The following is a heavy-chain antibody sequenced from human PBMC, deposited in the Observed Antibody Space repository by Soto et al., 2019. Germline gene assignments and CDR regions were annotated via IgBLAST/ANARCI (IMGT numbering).Heavy chain of an antibody. D-gene: IGHD3-3*01. CDR3: ATDQGFSRKMYNWFDP. Sequence: GASVKVSCKVSGYTLTDLSMNWVLQAPGKGLEWMGGFDPEDGETIYAQKFQGRVTMTEDTSTDTAYMELSSLRSEDTAVYYCATDQGFSRKMYNWFDPWGQGTLVTVSS. CDR1: GYTLTDLS. V-gene: IGHV1-24*01. J-gene: IGHJ5*02. CDR2: FDPEDGET.